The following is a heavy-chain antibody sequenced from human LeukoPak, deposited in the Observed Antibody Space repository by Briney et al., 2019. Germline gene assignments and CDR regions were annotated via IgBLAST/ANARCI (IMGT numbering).Heavy chain of an antibody. V-gene: IGHV4-59*11. Sequence: KPSETLSLTCTVSGGSISSHYWSWIRQPPGKGLEWIGYIYYSGSTNYNPSLKSRVTISVDTSKNQFSLKLSSVTAADTAVYYCARIGVYYYYYMDVWGKGTTVTVSS. J-gene: IGHJ6*03. CDR3: ARIGVYYYYYMDV. CDR1: GGSISSHY. D-gene: IGHD3-3*01. CDR2: IYYSGST.